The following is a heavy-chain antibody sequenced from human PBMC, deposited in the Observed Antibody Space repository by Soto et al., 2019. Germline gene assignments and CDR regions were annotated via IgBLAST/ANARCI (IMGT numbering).Heavy chain of an antibody. V-gene: IGHV3-30*18. CDR3: AKVTADYYYASVPFDY. Sequence: QVQLVESGEGVVQPGRSLRLSSAASGFTFSSYGMHWVRQAPGKGLEWVAIISYDGSNRYYADSVKGRFTISRDNSKNTLYLQMNSLRAEDTAVYYCAKVTADYYYASVPFDYWGQGTLVTVSS. D-gene: IGHD3-10*01. CDR2: ISYDGSNR. CDR1: GFTFSSYG. J-gene: IGHJ4*02.